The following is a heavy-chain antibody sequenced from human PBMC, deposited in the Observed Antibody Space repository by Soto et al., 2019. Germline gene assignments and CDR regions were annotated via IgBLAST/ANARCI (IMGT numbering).Heavy chain of an antibody. CDR2: IYYSGST. Sequence: QVQLQESGPGLVKPSQTLSLTCTVSGGSISSGGYYWSWIRQHPGKGLEWIGYIYYSGSTYYNPSLKSRVTISVDTSKNQFSLKLSSVTAADTAVYYCAREVHDFWSGYQTVAGGYYYYGMDVWGQGTTVTVSS. J-gene: IGHJ6*02. CDR1: GGSISSGGYY. V-gene: IGHV4-31*03. CDR3: AREVHDFWSGYQTVAGGYYYYGMDV. D-gene: IGHD3-3*01.